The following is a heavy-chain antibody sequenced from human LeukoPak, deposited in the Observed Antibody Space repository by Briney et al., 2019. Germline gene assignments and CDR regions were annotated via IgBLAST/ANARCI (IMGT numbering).Heavy chain of an antibody. V-gene: IGHV4-30-4*08. J-gene: IGHJ4*02. CDR3: ARTSLYSSSYYFDY. D-gene: IGHD6-6*01. CDR2: IYYSGST. Sequence: SWVRQPPGKGLEWIGYIYYSGSTYYNPSLKSRVTISVDTSKNQFSLKLSSVTAADTAVYYCARTSLYSSSYYFDYWGQGTLVTVSS.